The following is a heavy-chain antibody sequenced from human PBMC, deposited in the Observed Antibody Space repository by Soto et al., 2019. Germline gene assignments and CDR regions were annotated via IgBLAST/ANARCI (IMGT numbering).Heavy chain of an antibody. CDR1: GGTFSSYA. CDR3: VRTNSHYHGAWSYYTHYYYYGMDV. V-gene: IGHV1-69*01. CDR2: IIPIFGTA. Sequence: QVQLVQSGAEVKKPGSSVKVSCKASGGTFSSYAISWVRQAPGQGLEWMGGIIPIFGTANYAQKFQGRVTITADESTSTAYMELGSLRADDTAVYYCVRTNSHYHGAWSYYTHYYYYGMDVWGQGTTVTVFS. J-gene: IGHJ6*02. D-gene: IGHD3-10*01.